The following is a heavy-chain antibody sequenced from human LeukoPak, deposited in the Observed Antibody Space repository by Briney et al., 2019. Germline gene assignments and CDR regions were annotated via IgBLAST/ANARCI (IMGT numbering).Heavy chain of an antibody. V-gene: IGHV4-61*01. CDR1: GGSVSSGTYY. D-gene: IGHD3-10*01. CDR3: ARDGSGSYYRASWFDP. J-gene: IGHJ5*02. Sequence: SETLSLTCTISGGSVSSGTYYWSWIRQPPGKELEWIGYISYIGNTNYNPSLKSRVTISKDTSKNQFSLKLSSVTAADTAVYYCARDGSGSYYRASWFDPWGQGTLVTVSS. CDR2: ISYIGNT.